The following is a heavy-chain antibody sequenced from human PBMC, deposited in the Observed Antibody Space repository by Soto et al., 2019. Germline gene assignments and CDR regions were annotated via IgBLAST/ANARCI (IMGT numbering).Heavy chain of an antibody. V-gene: IGHV3-33*01. J-gene: IGHJ4*02. D-gene: IGHD6-13*01. CDR2: IWYDGSNK. Sequence: QVQLVESEGGVVQPERSLRLSCAASGFTFSSYGMHWVRQAPGKGLEWVAVIWYDGSNKYYADSVKGRFTISRDNSKNTLYLQMNSLRAEDTAVYYCARGWFSEYSSSSFDYWGQGTLVTVSS. CDR3: ARGWFSEYSSSSFDY. CDR1: GFTFSSYG.